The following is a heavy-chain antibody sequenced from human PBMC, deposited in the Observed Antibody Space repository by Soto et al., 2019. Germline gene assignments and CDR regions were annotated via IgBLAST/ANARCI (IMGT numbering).Heavy chain of an antibody. CDR3: ARHVYDYGDYPLDY. CDR2: IYYSGST. V-gene: IGHV4-39*01. J-gene: IGHJ4*02. CDR1: GGSIRSSSYY. Sequence: SETLSLTCTVSGGSIRSSSYYWGWIRQPPGKGLEWIGSIYYSGSTYYNPSLKSRVTISVDTSKNQFSLKLSSVTAADTAVYYCARHVYDYGDYPLDYWGQGTLVTVSS. D-gene: IGHD4-17*01.